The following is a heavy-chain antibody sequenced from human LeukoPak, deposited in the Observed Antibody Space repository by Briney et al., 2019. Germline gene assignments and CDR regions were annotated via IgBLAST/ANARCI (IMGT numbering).Heavy chain of an antibody. Sequence: SETLSLTCTVSGDSVSSGYYWGWIRQPPGKGLERIGSIHHSGSTHYNPSLKSRVPISVDTSKNQFFLKLRSVTAADRAVYYCARDGLVGAITDGFYWGQGSLVTVSS. CDR1: GDSVSSGYY. CDR3: ARDGLVGAITDGFY. D-gene: IGHD1-26*01. V-gene: IGHV4-38-2*02. J-gene: IGHJ4*02. CDR2: IHHSGST.